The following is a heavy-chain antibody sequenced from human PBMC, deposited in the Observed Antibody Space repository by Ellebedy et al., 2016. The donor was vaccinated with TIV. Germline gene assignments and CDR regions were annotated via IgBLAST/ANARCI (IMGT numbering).Heavy chain of an antibody. CDR1: GDSTSSSNW. CDR2: IYHSGST. V-gene: IGHV4-4*02. J-gene: IGHJ4*02. Sequence: MPSETLSLTCAVSGDSTSSSNWWTWVRQHPGKGLEWIGEIYHSGSTNYKSSLKSRVTISVDKSKNQFSLKLSSVTAADTAVYYCARGGTGKIDYWGQGTLVTVSS. D-gene: IGHD1-1*01. CDR3: ARGGTGKIDY.